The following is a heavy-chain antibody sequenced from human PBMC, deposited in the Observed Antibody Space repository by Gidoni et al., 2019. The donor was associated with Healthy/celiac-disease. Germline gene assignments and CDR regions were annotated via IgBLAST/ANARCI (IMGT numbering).Heavy chain of an antibody. CDR1: GFTFSSYS. Sequence: EVQLVESGGGLVKPGGSLRLSCAASGFTFSSYSMTWVRQAPGKGLEWVSSISSSSSDIYYADSVKGRFTISRDNAKNSLYLQMNSLRAEDTAVYYCARDGYCSGGSCYSTNYYYYYGMDVWGQGTTVTVSS. D-gene: IGHD2-15*01. CDR3: ARDGYCSGGSCYSTNYYYYYGMDV. CDR2: ISSSSSDI. V-gene: IGHV3-21*01. J-gene: IGHJ6*02.